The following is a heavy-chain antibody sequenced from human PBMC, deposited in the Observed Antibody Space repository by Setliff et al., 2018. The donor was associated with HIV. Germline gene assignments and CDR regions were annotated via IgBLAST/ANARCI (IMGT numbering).Heavy chain of an antibody. V-gene: IGHV1-8*01. Sequence: ASVKVSCKASGYTFTNYDINWVRQATGQGLEWMGWMNPNSGNTGYAQKFQDRLTITTDTSTSTAYLELRDLRSEDTAVYYCARDPRYSSVWFRNGGVDYWGQGTLVTVS. CDR2: MNPNSGNT. J-gene: IGHJ4*02. CDR1: GYTFTNYD. D-gene: IGHD6-19*01. CDR3: ARDPRYSSVWFRNGGVDY.